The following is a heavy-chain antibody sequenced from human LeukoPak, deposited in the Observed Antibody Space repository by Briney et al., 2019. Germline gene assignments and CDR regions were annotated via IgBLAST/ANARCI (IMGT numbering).Heavy chain of an antibody. CDR2: IIPIFGTA. Sequence: SVKVSCKASGGTFSSYAISWVRQAPGQGLEWMGGIIPIFGTANYARKFQGRVTITADKSTSTASMELSSLRSEDTAVYYCARDRGYSYGRGFDYWGQGTLVTVSS. CDR1: GGTFSSYA. CDR3: ARDRGYSYGRGFDY. V-gene: IGHV1-69*06. J-gene: IGHJ4*02. D-gene: IGHD5-18*01.